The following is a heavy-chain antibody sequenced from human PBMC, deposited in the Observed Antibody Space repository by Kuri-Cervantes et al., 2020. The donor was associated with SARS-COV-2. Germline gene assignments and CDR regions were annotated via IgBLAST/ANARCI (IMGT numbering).Heavy chain of an antibody. CDR1: GGTFSSYA. J-gene: IGHJ4*02. V-gene: IGHV1-69*13. CDR2: IIPMYDAT. CDR3: ARVDSTLVMSFDYYYFDC. Sequence: SVKVSCKASGGTFSSYAITWLRQAPGQGFEWMGRIIPMYDATDFAQKFQGRVTINADESTRTAYMEPSSLSSEDTAVYYCARVDSTLVMSFDYYYFDCWGQGTLVTVSS. D-gene: IGHD5-12*01.